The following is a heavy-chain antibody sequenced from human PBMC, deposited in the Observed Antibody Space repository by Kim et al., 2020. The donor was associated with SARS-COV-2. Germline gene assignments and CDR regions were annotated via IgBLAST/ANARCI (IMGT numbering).Heavy chain of an antibody. V-gene: IGHV4-4*07. CDR2: IHAGGTA. D-gene: IGHD3-10*01. J-gene: IGHJ6*02. Sequence: SETLSLTCSVSGGSISGYYWSWVRQPGGKGLEYIGRIHAGGTANYVASIRNRLILSVDISNNQISLRLTSVTAEDSAVYFCARDNPFYYGSGEHYFFAMDVWGQGTTVTVSS. CDR1: GGSISGYY. CDR3: ARDNPFYYGSGEHYFFAMDV.